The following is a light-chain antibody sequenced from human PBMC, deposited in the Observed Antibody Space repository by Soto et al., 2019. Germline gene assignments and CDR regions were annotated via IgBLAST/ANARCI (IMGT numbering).Light chain of an antibody. CDR1: QSVTSTY. CDR2: GAS. CDR3: QQYAYPPWT. Sequence: DTVLTQSPGTLSLSPGDRATLSCRASQSVTSTYLAWYQHRPGQAPRLLIYGASTRATGIPDRFSGSGSGTDFTLTISRLEPEDFAVYYCQQYAYPPWTFGHGTKVEIK. J-gene: IGKJ1*01. V-gene: IGKV3-20*01.